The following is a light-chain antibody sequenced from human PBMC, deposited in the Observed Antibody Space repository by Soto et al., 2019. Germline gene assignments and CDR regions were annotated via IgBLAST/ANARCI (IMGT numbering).Light chain of an antibody. V-gene: IGKV1-17*01. CDR1: QDIRND. Sequence: DIQMTQSPSSLSASVGDRVTITCRASQDIRNDVGWYQQKAGKAPNRLIFAASSLHSGVPSRFSGSRSGTEFTLTIASLQPEDFATYYCLQHNTYPFTSVCGTKVGIK. J-gene: IGKJ4*01. CDR2: AAS. CDR3: LQHNTYPFT.